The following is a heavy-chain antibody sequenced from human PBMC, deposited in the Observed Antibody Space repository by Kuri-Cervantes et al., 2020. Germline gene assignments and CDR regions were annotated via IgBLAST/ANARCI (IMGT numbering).Heavy chain of an antibody. CDR1: GFTFSNYA. CDR2: ISYDGSSK. Sequence: GESLKISCAASGFTFSNYAMHWVRQAPGKGLEWVAIISYDGSSKYYADSVKGRFTISRDNSKYTLYLQINSLRAEDTAVYYCARDLGGDYVGWFDPWGQGTLVTVSS. CDR3: ARDLGGDYVGWFDP. J-gene: IGHJ5*02. V-gene: IGHV3-30-3*01. D-gene: IGHD4-17*01.